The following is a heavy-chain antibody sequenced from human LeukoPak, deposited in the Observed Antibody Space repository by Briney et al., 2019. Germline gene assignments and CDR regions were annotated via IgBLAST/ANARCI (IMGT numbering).Heavy chain of an antibody. V-gene: IGHV1-69*01. CDR3: ARALLRYCSSTSWCCFVP. D-gene: IGHD2-2*01. Sequence: AASVKVSCKASGGTFSSYVISWVRQAPGQGLEWMGGIIPIFGTANYAQKFQGRVTITADESTSTAYMELSSLRSEDTAVYYCARALLRYCSSTSWCCFVPWGQGTLVTVSS. CDR1: GGTFSSYV. J-gene: IGHJ5*02. CDR2: IIPIFGTA.